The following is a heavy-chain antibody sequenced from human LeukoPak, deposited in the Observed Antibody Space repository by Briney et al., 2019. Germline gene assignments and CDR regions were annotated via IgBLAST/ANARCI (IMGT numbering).Heavy chain of an antibody. J-gene: IGHJ6*03. CDR3: AREVRRVTMAFYYYYMDV. V-gene: IGHV4-38-2*02. CDR2: MYHTGDT. CDR1: GYSLSYGFY. D-gene: IGHD5-24*01. Sequence: SETLSLTCTVSGYSLSYGFYWGWIRQIPGKGLEWIGSMYHTGDTYHNPSLQSRVTISVDTSKNQLSLRLTSVTAADTAVYYCAREVRRVTMAFYYYYMDVWGKGTTVTVSS.